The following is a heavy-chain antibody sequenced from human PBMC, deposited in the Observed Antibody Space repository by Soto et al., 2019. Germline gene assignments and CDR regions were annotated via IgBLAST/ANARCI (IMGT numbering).Heavy chain of an antibody. D-gene: IGHD3-22*01. Sequence: PSETLSLTCSVSSGSISSSLYYWGWIRQPPGKGLEWIGTIYSTVSTHYNPSLKSRITISVDTSKNQFSLKLNSVTAADTAVYYCARLPYYDTPPVTFGIWGQGAMVTVSS. CDR3: ARLPYYDTPPVTFGI. CDR1: SGSISSSLYY. V-gene: IGHV4-39*01. J-gene: IGHJ3*02. CDR2: IYSTVST.